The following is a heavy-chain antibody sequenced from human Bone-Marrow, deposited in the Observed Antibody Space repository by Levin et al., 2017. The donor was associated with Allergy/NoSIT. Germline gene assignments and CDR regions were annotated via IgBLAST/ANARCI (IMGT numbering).Heavy chain of an antibody. CDR3: ATSRANWDGGEYYGMDV. CDR2: TYYRSKWYN. Sequence: SETLSLTCVISGDSVSTTGAAWSWIRQSPSRGLEWLGRTYYRSKWYNTYAVSVKSRIIINADTSKNQFSLQLNSVTPEDTAIYYCATSRANWDGGEYYGMDVWGQGTTVTVSS. V-gene: IGHV6-1*01. D-gene: IGHD3-16*01. CDR1: GDSVSTTGAA. J-gene: IGHJ6*02.